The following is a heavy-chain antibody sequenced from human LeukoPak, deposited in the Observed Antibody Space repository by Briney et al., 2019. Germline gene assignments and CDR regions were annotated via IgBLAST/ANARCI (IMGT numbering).Heavy chain of an antibody. CDR1: GGSISSYY. CDR2: IYYSGST. CDR3: ARGPQQSITIFGVADSYNWFDP. D-gene: IGHD3-3*01. J-gene: IGHJ5*02. Sequence: PSETLSLTCTVSGGSISSYYWSWIRQPPGKGLEWIGYIYYSGSTNYNPSLKSRVTISVDTSKNQFSLKLSSVTAADTAVYYCARGPQQSITIFGVADSYNWFDPWGQRTLVTVSS. V-gene: IGHV4-59*01.